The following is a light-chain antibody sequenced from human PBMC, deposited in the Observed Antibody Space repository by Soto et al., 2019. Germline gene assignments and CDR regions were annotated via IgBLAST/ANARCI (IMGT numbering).Light chain of an antibody. CDR3: QQYDSSPLT. J-gene: IGKJ4*01. V-gene: IGKV3-20*01. Sequence: EIVLTQSPGTLSLSPGERATLSCRASQSVSSSYLAWYQQKPGQAPRLLIYGASSRATGIPDRFIGSGSGTDFTLTISRLEPEDFAVYYCQQYDSSPLTFGGGTKVEIK. CDR2: GAS. CDR1: QSVSSSY.